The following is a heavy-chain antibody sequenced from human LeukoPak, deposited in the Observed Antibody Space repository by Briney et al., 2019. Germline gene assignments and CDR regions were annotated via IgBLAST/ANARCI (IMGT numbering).Heavy chain of an antibody. D-gene: IGHD1-26*01. CDR2: VDWSDGRT. CDR3: VRSRSYYFDY. J-gene: IGHJ4*02. CDR1: GFTFDDYG. V-gene: IGHV3-20*04. Sequence: GGSLRLSCAASGFTFDDYGMSWVRQDPGRRLEWVSTVDWSDGRTSYADSVKGRFTISRDNAKNSLYLQMNSLRAEDTALYFCVRSRSYYFDYWGQGTLVTVSS.